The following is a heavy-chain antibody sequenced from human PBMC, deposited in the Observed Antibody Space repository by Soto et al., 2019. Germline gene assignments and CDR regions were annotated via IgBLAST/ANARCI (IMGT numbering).Heavy chain of an antibody. CDR1: GFTFSSYT. CDR3: ARVGIAAAPHIDY. Sequence: GGSLRLSCAASGFTFSSYTMNWVRQAPGKGLEWVANIKQDGSEKYYVDSVKGRFTISRDNAKNSRYLQMNSLRAEDTAVYYCARVGIAAAPHIDYWGQGTMVTVSS. J-gene: IGHJ4*02. D-gene: IGHD6-13*01. V-gene: IGHV3-7*03. CDR2: IKQDGSEK.